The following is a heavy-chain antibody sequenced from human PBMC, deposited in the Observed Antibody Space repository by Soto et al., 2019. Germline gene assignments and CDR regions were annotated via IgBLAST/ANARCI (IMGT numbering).Heavy chain of an antibody. CDR3: AKDLAAGNYYYYYMDV. Sequence: SGGSLRLSCAASGFTFSSYAMSWVRQAPGKGLEWVSAISGSGGSTYYADSVKGRFTISRDNSKNTLYLQMNSLRAEDTSVYYCAKDLAAGNYYYYYMDVWGKGTTVTVSS. V-gene: IGHV3-23*01. D-gene: IGHD6-13*01. CDR2: ISGSGGST. J-gene: IGHJ6*03. CDR1: GFTFSSYA.